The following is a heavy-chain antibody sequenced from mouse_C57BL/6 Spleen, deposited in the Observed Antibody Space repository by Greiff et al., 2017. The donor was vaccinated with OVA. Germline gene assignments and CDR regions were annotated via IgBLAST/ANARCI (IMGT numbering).Heavy chain of an antibody. J-gene: IGHJ2*01. D-gene: IGHD2-4*01. CDR3: ARYDDFDY. V-gene: IGHV7-3*01. CDR2: IRNKANGYTT. CDR1: GFTFTDYY. Sequence: EVKLVESGGGLVQPGGSLSLSCAASGFTFTDYYMSWVRQPPGKALEWLGFIRNKANGYTTESSASLKGRFTISRDKSQSILYLQMNALRAEDSATYYCARYDDFDYWGQGTTLTVSS.